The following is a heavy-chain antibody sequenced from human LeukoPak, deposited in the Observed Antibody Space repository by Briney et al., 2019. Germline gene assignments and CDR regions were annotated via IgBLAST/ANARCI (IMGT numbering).Heavy chain of an antibody. Sequence: ASVKVSCKASGGTFSSYTISWVRQAPGQGLEWVGRIIPILGIANYAQKFQGRVTITADKSTSTAYMELSSLRSEDSAVYYCARDPQGGSGSSWGQGTLVTVSS. CDR2: IIPILGIA. J-gene: IGHJ4*02. CDR3: ARDPQGGSGSS. CDR1: GGTFSSYT. D-gene: IGHD3-10*01. V-gene: IGHV1-69*04.